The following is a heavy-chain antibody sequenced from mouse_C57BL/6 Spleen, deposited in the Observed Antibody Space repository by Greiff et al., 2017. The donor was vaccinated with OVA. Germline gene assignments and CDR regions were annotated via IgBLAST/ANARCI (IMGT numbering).Heavy chain of an antibody. Sequence: QVQLQQSGAELVKPGASVKISCKASGYAFSSYWMNWVKQRPGKGLEWIGQIYPGDGDTNYNGKFKGKATLTADKSSSTAYMQLSSLTSEDSAVYFCARSGYDYDGLYYWGQGTTLTVSS. CDR3: ARSGYDYDGLYY. D-gene: IGHD2-4*01. CDR2: IYPGDGDT. J-gene: IGHJ2*01. CDR1: GYAFSSYW. V-gene: IGHV1-80*01.